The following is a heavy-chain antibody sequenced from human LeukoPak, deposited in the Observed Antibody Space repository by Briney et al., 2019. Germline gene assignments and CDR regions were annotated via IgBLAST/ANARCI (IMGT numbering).Heavy chain of an antibody. Sequence: ASVKVSCRASGYTFTTYHINWVRQATGQGLEWMGWMNPNSGDRGYAQKFQGRVTITTDTSIGTAYMELSSLTSEDTALYFCARPTSFTASGYDYWGQGTLVTVSS. CDR2: MNPNSGDR. CDR1: GYTFTTYH. CDR3: ARPTSFTASGYDY. V-gene: IGHV1-8*03. D-gene: IGHD3-16*02. J-gene: IGHJ4*02.